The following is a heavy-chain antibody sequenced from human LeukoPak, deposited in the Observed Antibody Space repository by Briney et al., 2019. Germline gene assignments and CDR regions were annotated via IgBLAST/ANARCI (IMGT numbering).Heavy chain of an antibody. D-gene: IGHD6-19*01. J-gene: IGHJ5*02. CDR2: IWNDGSNK. V-gene: IGHV3-33*08. CDR1: GLTFADAW. Sequence: PGGSLRLSCVASGLTFADAWMNWVRQAPGKGLEWVAVIWNDGSNKYYADSVKGRFTISRDNYKSMLYLQMDSLRDEDTALYYCARDYIAVAVADHPGGNWFDPRGQGALVTVSS. CDR3: ARDYIAVAVADHPGGNWFDP.